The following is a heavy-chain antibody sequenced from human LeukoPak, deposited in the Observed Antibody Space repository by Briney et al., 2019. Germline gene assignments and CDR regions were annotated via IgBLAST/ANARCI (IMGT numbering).Heavy chain of an antibody. V-gene: IGHV1-69*13. D-gene: IGHD2-2*01. J-gene: IGHJ4*02. CDR1: GGTFSSYA. CDR2: IMPIFGTA. CDR3: ASSPPSGFYQLLLTYFDY. Sequence: ASVKVSCKASGGTFSSYAISWVRQAPGQGLEWMGGIMPIFGTANYAQKFQGRVTITADESTSTAYMELSSLRSEDTAVYYCASSPPSGFYQLLLTYFDYWGQGTLVTVSS.